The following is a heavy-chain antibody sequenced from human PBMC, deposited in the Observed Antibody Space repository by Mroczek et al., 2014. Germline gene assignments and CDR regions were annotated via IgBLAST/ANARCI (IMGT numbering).Heavy chain of an antibody. J-gene: IGHJ3*02. D-gene: IGHD3-3*01. CDR1: GYTFTSYG. V-gene: IGHV1-18*01. CDR3: ARERSRATIFGVVIPREGGDAFDI. CDR2: ISAYNGNT. Sequence: QVQLVQSGAEVKKPGASVKVSCKASGYTFTSYGISWVRQAPGQGLEWMGWISAYNGNTNYAQKLQGRVTMTTDTSTSTAYMELRSLRSDDTAVYYCARERSRATIFGVVIPREGGDAFDIWGQGTMVTVSS.